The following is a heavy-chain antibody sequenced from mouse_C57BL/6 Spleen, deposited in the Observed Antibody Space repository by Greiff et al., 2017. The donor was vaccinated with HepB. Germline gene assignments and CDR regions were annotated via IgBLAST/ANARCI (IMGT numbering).Heavy chain of an antibody. Sequence: EVQLQQSGPELVKPGASVKIPCKASGYTFTDYNMDWVKQSHGKSLEWIGDINPNNGGTIYNQKFKGKATLTVDKSSSTAYMELRSLTSEDTTVYYCARGAYYSNLYYAMDYWGQGTSVTVSS. CDR3: ARGAYYSNLYYAMDY. V-gene: IGHV1-18*01. CDR1: GYTFTDYN. D-gene: IGHD2-5*01. CDR2: INPNNGGT. J-gene: IGHJ4*01.